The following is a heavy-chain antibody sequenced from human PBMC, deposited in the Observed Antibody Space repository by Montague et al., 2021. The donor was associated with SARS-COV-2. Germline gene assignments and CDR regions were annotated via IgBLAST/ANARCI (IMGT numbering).Heavy chain of an antibody. CDR2: ISYDGSNK. Sequence: SLRLSCAASGFTFSNYAMHWVRQAPGKGLEWVAVISYDGSNKYYADSVKGRFTISRDNSKNTLYLQMNSLRAEDTAVYYCAREDQLLHDAFDIWGQGTMVTVSS. J-gene: IGHJ3*02. CDR1: GFTFSNYA. D-gene: IGHD2-2*01. V-gene: IGHV3-30-3*01. CDR3: AREDQLLHDAFDI.